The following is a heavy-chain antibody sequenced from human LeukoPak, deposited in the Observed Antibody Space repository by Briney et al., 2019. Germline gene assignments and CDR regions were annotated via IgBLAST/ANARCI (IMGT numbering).Heavy chain of an antibody. V-gene: IGHV4-34*01. CDR3: ARYVAVAGTINWFDP. Sequence: SETLSLTCAVYGGSFSGSYWSWLRQPPGKGLEWLGEINHSGSTNYNPSLKSRVTISVDTSKNQFSLKLNSVTAADTAVYYCARYVAVAGTINWFDPWGQGTLVTVSS. D-gene: IGHD6-19*01. CDR2: INHSGST. CDR1: GGSFSGSY. J-gene: IGHJ5*02.